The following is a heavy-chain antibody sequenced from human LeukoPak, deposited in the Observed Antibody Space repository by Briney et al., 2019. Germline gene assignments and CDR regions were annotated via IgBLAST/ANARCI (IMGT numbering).Heavy chain of an antibody. CDR3: ARDFVGAPTAFDI. D-gene: IGHD1-26*01. J-gene: IGHJ3*02. CDR1: GYTFTSYY. V-gene: IGHV1-2*02. CDR2: INPNSGGT. Sequence: ASVKVSFTASGYTFTSYYMHWVRQAPGQGLEWMGWINPNSGGTNYAQKFQGRVTMTRDTSISTAYMELSRLRSDDTAVYYCARDFVGAPTAFDIWGQGTMVTVSS.